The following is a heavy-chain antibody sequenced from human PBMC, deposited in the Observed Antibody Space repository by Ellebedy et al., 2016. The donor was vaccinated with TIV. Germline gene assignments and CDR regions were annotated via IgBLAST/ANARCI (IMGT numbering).Heavy chain of an antibody. D-gene: IGHD3-10*01. V-gene: IGHV3-21*01. J-gene: IGHJ5*02. CDR1: GFTFSSYS. CDR2: ISSSSSYI. CDR3: ARDHGGAINWFDP. Sequence: GESLKISXAASGFTFSSYSMNWVRQAPGKGLEWVSSISSSSSYIYYADSVKGRFTISRDNAKNSLYLQMNSLRAEDTAVYYCARDHGGAINWFDPWGQGTLVTVSS.